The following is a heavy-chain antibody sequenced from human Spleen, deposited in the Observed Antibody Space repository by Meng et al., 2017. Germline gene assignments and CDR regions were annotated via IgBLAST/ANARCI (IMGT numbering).Heavy chain of an antibody. CDR2: IYHGGIT. CDR1: GYSISSGYY. Sequence: SETLSLTCTVSGYSISSGYYWGWTRQPPGKGLEWIGSIYHGGITYYNPPLKSRVTIPVDTSKNQFSLKLSSVTAADTAVYYCARTPIAAASMDVWGQGTTVTVSS. V-gene: IGHV4-38-2*02. D-gene: IGHD6-13*01. CDR3: ARTPIAAASMDV. J-gene: IGHJ6*02.